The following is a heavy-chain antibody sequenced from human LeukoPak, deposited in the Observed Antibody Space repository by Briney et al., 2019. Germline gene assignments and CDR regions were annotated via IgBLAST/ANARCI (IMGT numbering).Heavy chain of an antibody. CDR2: ISAYNGNT. J-gene: IGHJ4*02. CDR3: ARAEAIITGTTSDY. D-gene: IGHD1-7*01. V-gene: IGHV1-18*01. Sequence: EASVQVSCKASGYTFTSYGISWVRQAPGQGLEWMGWISAYNGNTNYAQKLQGRVTMTTDTSTSTAYMELRSLRSDDTAVYYCARAEAIITGTTSDYWGQGTLVTVSS. CDR1: GYTFTSYG.